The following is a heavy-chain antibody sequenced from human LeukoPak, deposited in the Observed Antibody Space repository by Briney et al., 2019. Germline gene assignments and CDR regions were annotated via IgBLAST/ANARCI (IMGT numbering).Heavy chain of an antibody. Sequence: GGSLRLSCVASGFTFTRYWMNRVRQAPGKGLEWVANIKQDGSEKNYVDSVKGRFTISRDNAKNSLYLQMNSLRAEDTAIYYCVGGSGYWGQGTLVTVSS. J-gene: IGHJ4*02. D-gene: IGHD5-12*01. V-gene: IGHV3-7*01. CDR2: IKQDGSEK. CDR1: GFTFTRYW. CDR3: VGGSGY.